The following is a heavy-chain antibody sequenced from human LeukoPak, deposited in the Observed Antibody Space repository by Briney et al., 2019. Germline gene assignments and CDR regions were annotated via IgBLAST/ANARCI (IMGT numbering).Heavy chain of an antibody. V-gene: IGHV3-23*01. J-gene: IGHJ4*02. D-gene: IGHD2-8*01. Sequence: GGSLRLSCAASGFTFSSYAMSWVRQAPGKGLEWVSGISGSGGSTYYADSVKGRFTISRDNSKNTLYLQMNSLRAEDTAVYYCAKRGDNVLMVYAMYFDYWGQGTLVTVSS. CDR2: ISGSGGST. CDR1: GFTFSSYA. CDR3: AKRGDNVLMVYAMYFDY.